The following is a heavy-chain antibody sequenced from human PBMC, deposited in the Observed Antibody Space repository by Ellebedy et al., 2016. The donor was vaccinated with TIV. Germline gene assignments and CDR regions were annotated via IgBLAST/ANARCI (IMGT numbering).Heavy chain of an antibody. D-gene: IGHD2-21*02. CDR3: ARVGPSYCGGDCYSYFDY. CDR1: GGSISSSNW. J-gene: IGHJ4*02. CDR2: IYHSGST. Sequence: SETLSLXXAVSGGSISSSNWWSWVRQPPGKGLEWIGEIYHSGSTYYNPSLKSRVTISVDRSKNQFSLKLSSVTAADTAVYYCARVGPSYCGGDCYSYFDYWGQGTLVTVSS. V-gene: IGHV4-4*02.